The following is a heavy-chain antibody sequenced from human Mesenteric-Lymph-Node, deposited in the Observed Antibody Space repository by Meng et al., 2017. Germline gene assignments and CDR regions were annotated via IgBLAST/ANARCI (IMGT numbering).Heavy chain of an antibody. V-gene: IGHV4-34*01. CDR3: ARTIGGADIVVVPAAYYFDY. CDR2: INHSGST. CDR1: GGSFSGYY. Sequence: QVQLQQWGAGLVKPSETLSLTCAVDGGSFSGYYWSWSRQPPGKGLEWIGEINHSGSTNYNPSLKSRVTISVDTSKNQFSLKLSSVTAADTAVYYCARTIGGADIVVVPAAYYFDYWGQGTLVTVSS. D-gene: IGHD2-2*01. J-gene: IGHJ4*02.